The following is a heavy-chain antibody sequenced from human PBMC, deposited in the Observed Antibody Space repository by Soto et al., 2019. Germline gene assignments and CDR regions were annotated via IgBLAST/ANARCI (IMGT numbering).Heavy chain of an antibody. D-gene: IGHD6-19*01. Sequence: QVRLVESGGGVVQPGRSLRLSCAASGFTFSSYGMHWVRQAPGKGLEWVAVIWFDGSNKNYADSVKGRFTISRDNSKNMVFLQMNSLRAEDTATYYCAKCFGSAGRDVEHWGQGTLVTVSS. V-gene: IGHV3-33*06. CDR2: IWFDGSNK. CDR3: AKCFGSAGRDVEH. J-gene: IGHJ1*01. CDR1: GFTFSSYG.